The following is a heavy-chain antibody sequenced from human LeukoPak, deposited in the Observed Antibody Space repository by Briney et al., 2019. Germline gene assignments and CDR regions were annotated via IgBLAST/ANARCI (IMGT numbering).Heavy chain of an antibody. Sequence: SQTLSLTCTVSGGSISSGSYYWSWIRQPPGKGLKWIGYIHHSGSAYYNPSLKSRVTISVDRSKNQFSLKLSSVTAADTAVYYYARDFNTAGIDPSGQGTLVTVSS. D-gene: IGHD5-18*01. CDR2: IHHSGSA. CDR3: ARDFNTAGIDP. V-gene: IGHV4-30-2*01. CDR1: GGSISSGSYY. J-gene: IGHJ5*02.